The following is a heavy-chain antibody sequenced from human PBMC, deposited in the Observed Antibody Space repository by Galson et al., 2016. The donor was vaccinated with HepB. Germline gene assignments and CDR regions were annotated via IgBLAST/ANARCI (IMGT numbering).Heavy chain of an antibody. CDR3: AKDMDYDSSGYYSPFQH. CDR2: ISGSGGST. J-gene: IGHJ1*01. Sequence: SLRLSCAASGFTFSSYAMSWVRQAPGKGLEWVSAISGSGGSTYYADSVKGRFTISRDNSKNTLYLRMNSLRAEDTAVYYCAKDMDYDSSGYYSPFQHWGQGTLVTVSS. CDR1: GFTFSSYA. D-gene: IGHD3-22*01. V-gene: IGHV3-23*01.